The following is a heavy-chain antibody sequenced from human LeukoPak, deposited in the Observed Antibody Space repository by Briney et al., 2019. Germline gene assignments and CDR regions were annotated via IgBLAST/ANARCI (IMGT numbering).Heavy chain of an antibody. CDR2: IDTSGST. D-gene: IGHD3-10*01. CDR1: GGSISTSY. V-gene: IGHV4-4*07. J-gene: IGHJ4*02. CDR3: ARGYSGSGTYHIDY. Sequence: KPSETLSLTCTVSGGSISTSYWSWIRQPAGRGLEWIGRIDTSGSTNYNPSLKSRVTMSVDTSKNQFSLKVRSVTAADTAVYYCARGYSGSGTYHIDYWGQGTLVTVSS.